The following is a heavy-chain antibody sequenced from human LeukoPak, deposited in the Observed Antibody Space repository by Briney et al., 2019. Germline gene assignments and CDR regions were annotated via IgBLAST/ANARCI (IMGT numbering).Heavy chain of an antibody. CDR1: GGSFSSYY. Sequence: SETLSLTCAVYGGSFSSYYWSWIRQPPGKGLEWIGYIYCSGSTNYNPSLKSRVTISVDTSKNQFSLKLSSVTAADTAVYYCARHPDPYYYDSSGSRSFFDYWGQGTLVTVSS. CDR3: ARHPDPYYYDSSGSRSFFDY. V-gene: IGHV4-59*08. CDR2: IYCSGST. D-gene: IGHD3-22*01. J-gene: IGHJ4*02.